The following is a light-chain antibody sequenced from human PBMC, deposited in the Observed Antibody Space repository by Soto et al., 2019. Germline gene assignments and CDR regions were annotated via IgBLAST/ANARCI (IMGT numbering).Light chain of an antibody. Sequence: SQMTQSPSTRASSLGNRVTITCRASQSISTWLAWYQQKPGKAPKLLIYKASSLESGVPSRFSGSGSGTEFTLTISNLQPDDFATYYCQQYDSSHLTFGGGTKVDIK. V-gene: IGKV1-5*03. CDR2: KAS. J-gene: IGKJ4*01. CDR1: QSISTW. CDR3: QQYDSSHLT.